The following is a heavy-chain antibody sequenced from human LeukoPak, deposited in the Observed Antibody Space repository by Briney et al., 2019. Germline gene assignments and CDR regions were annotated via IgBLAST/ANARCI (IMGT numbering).Heavy chain of an antibody. D-gene: IGHD5-24*01. CDR1: GYTFTSYG. J-gene: IGHJ4*02. Sequence: ASVKVSCKASGYTFTSYGISWVRQAPGQGLEWMGWISAYNGNTNYAQKLQGRVTMTTDTSTSTAYMELSSLRSEDTAVYYCARDHKRGWLQSFDYWGQGTLVTVSS. CDR2: ISAYNGNT. V-gene: IGHV1-18*01. CDR3: ARDHKRGWLQSFDY.